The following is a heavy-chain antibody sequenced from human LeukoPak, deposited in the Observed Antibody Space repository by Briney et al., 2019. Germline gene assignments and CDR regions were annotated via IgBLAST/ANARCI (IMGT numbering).Heavy chain of an antibody. D-gene: IGHD5-12*01. CDR2: INHSGST. CDR1: GGSFSGYY. V-gene: IGHV4-34*01. CDR3: ARGGYFDI. J-gene: IGHJ3*02. Sequence: SETLSLTCAVYGGSFSGYYWSWIRQPPGKGLEWIGEINHSGSTNYNPSLKSRVTISVDTSKNQFSLKLSSVTAADTAVHYCARGGYFDIWGQGTVVTVSS.